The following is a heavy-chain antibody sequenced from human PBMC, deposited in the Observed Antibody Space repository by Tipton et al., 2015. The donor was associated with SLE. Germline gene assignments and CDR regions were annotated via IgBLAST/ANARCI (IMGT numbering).Heavy chain of an antibody. CDR3: TRDTGFQKDFDV. CDR2: ISYEDTDG. Sequence: SLRLSCAASGFTVSSNYMSWVRQAPGKGLEWVALISYEDTDGFYADSVKGRFTISRDDSKSTLFLQMNSLRGEDTGVYYCTRDTGFQKDFDVWGRGTLVTVSS. D-gene: IGHD4-17*01. V-gene: IGHV3-30*03. J-gene: IGHJ2*01. CDR1: GFTVSSNY.